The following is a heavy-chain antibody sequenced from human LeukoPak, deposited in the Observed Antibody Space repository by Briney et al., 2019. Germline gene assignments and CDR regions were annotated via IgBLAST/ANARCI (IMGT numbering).Heavy chain of an antibody. CDR1: GGSISSYY. V-gene: IGHV4-59*01. D-gene: IGHD3-22*01. CDR3: ARQGGYPSDWFDP. Sequence: PSETLSLTCTVSGGSISSYYWSWIRQPPGKGLEWIGYIYYSGSTNYNPSLKSRVTISVDTSKNQFSLKLSSVTAADTAVYYCARQGGYPSDWFDPWGQGTLVTVSS. CDR2: IYYSGST. J-gene: IGHJ5*02.